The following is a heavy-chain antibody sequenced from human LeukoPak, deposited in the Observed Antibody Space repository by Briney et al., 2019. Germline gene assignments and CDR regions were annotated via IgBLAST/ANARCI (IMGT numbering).Heavy chain of an antibody. D-gene: IGHD6-6*01. CDR2: IYYSGST. J-gene: IGHJ4*02. Sequence: PSETLSLTCTISGGSISSSSYYWGWIRQPPGKGLEWIGSIYYSGSTYYNPSLKSRVTISVDTSKNQFSLKLSSVTAADTAVYYCASGKYKSIAARPLDYWGQGTLVTVSS. CDR1: GGSISSSSYY. V-gene: IGHV4-39*07. CDR3: ASGKYKSIAARPLDY.